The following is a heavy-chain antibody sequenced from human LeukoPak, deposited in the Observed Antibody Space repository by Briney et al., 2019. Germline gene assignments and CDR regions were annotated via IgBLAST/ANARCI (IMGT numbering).Heavy chain of an antibody. V-gene: IGHV3-33*01. J-gene: IGHJ4*02. CDR2: IWYDGSNK. CDR3: AISSTVTTLFDY. D-gene: IGHD4-17*01. Sequence: GGSLRLSCAASGFAFSSYGMHWVRQAPGKGLEWVAVIWYDGSNKYYADSVKGRFTISRDNSKNTLYLQMNSLRAEDTAVYYCAISSTVTTLFDYWGQGTLVTVSS. CDR1: GFAFSSYG.